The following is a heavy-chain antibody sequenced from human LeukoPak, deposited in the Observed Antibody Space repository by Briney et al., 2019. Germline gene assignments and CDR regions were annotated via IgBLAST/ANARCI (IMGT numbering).Heavy chain of an antibody. CDR3: VIGRGWLPDY. CDR1: GDSIRSHF. CDR2: THESEST. V-gene: IGHV4-59*11. Sequence: AETLSLTCTVSGDSIRSHFNNWVRQPPGKGLEWIGVTHESESTNYNPSLKGRVTISVDTSKNQFSLRLTSVTAADTAVCYCVIGRGWLPDYWGQGTLVTVSS. D-gene: IGHD5-24*01. J-gene: IGHJ4*02.